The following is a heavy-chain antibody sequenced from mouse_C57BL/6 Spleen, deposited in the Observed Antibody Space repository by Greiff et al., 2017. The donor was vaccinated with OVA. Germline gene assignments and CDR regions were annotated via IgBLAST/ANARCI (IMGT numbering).Heavy chain of an antibody. V-gene: IGHV1-4*01. CDR1: GYTFTSYT. CDR2: INPSSGYT. CDR3: CTTVVATDYYAMDY. Sequence: VQVVESGAELARPGASVKMSCKASGYTFTSYTMHWVKQRPGQGLEWIGYINPSSGYTKYNQKFKDKATLTADKSSSTAYMQLSSLTSEDSAVYYCCTTVVATDYYAMDYWGQGTSVTVSS. D-gene: IGHD1-1*01. J-gene: IGHJ4*01.